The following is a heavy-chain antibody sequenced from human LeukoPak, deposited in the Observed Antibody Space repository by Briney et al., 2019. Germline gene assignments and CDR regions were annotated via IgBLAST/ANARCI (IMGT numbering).Heavy chain of an antibody. CDR3: AKAGTSGIHHWFDP. D-gene: IGHD1-1*01. J-gene: IGHJ5*02. Sequence: SETLSLTCVVSGYSISNDYYWGWIRQPPGKGLEWIDNIFHSGSSYYNPSLKSRVPILVDTSQNQFSLKLSSGTAADRAVYYCAKAGTSGIHHWFDPWGGGNLVAVSS. CDR2: IFHSGSS. CDR1: GYSISNDYY. V-gene: IGHV4-38-2*01.